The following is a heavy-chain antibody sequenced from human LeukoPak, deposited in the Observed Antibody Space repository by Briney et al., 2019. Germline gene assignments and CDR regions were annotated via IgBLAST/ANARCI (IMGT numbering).Heavy chain of an antibody. V-gene: IGHV3-9*03. J-gene: IGHJ4*02. Sequence: GRSLRLSCAASGFTFDDYAMHWVRQAPGKGLEWVSGISWNSGSIGYADSVKGRFTISRDNAKNSLYLQMNSLRAEDMALYYCAKASIPYRDCPSDYWGQGTLVTVSS. CDR3: AKASIPYRDCPSDY. CDR1: GFTFDDYA. D-gene: IGHD4-17*01. CDR2: ISWNSGSI.